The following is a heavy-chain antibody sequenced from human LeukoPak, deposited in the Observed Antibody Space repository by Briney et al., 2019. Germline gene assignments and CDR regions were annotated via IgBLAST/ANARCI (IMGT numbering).Heavy chain of an antibody. CDR2: IIPLSGKV. Sequence: ASVKVSCKASGYTFTSYDINWVRQAPGQGLEWVGGIIPLSGKVNYAQKFQGRITITADDSSSTAYMERSSLRSEDTALYYCASPLKYWDVWSGYSPFDYWGQGTLVTVSS. V-gene: IGHV1-69*13. CDR1: GYTFTSYD. J-gene: IGHJ4*02. CDR3: ASPLKYWDVWSGYSPFDY. D-gene: IGHD3-3*02.